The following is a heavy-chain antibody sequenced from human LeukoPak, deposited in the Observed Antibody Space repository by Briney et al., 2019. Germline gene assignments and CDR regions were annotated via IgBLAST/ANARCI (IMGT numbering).Heavy chain of an antibody. CDR2: IYYSGNT. CDR1: GGSISSYY. V-gene: IGHV4-59*08. CDR3: ARRRGAYLDY. D-gene: IGHD3-16*01. J-gene: IGHJ4*02. Sequence: SETLSLTCTVSGGSISSYYWSWIRQPPGKGLEWIGYIYYSGNTNYNPSLKSRVTISVDTSMNQFSLKLSSVTAADTAVYYCARRRGAYLDYWGQGTLVTVSS.